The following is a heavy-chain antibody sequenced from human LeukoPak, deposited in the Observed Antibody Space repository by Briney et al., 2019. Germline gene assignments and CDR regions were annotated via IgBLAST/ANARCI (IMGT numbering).Heavy chain of an antibody. CDR1: GASVSSSRYS. CDR3: VRQGFGSPNYYFDH. D-gene: IGHD3-10*01. CDR2: VYFSGST. V-gene: IGHV4-39*01. Sequence: KPSETLSLTCTVSGASVSSSRYSWGWIRQPPGKGLEWIGTVYFSGSTHYKPSLKSRVTMSVDTSKNQFSLNLSFVTAADTAVYYCVRQGFGSPNYYFDHWGQGALVTVSS. J-gene: IGHJ4*02.